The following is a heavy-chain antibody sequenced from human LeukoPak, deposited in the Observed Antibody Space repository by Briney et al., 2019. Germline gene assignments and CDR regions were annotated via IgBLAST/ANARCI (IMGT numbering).Heavy chain of an antibody. CDR1: GGSISSSNW. V-gene: IGHV4-4*02. CDR2: IYHSGST. D-gene: IGHD3-10*01. J-gene: IGHJ4*02. Sequence: SETLSLTCAVPGGSISSSNWGSLGRQPPGEGVEWIGEIYHSGSTNYNPSLKSRVTISVDKSKNQFSLKLSSVTAADTAVYYCARVIVMVRGVIQSHYFDYWGQGTLVTVSS. CDR3: ARVIVMVRGVIQSHYFDY.